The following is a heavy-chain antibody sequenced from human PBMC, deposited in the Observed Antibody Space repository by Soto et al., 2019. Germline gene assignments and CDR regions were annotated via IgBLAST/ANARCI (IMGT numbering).Heavy chain of an antibody. J-gene: IGHJ6*02. CDR2: MNPNSGNT. D-gene: IGHD3-22*01. Sequence: QVQLVQSGAEVRKPGASAKVSCKASGYTFTTYDINWVRQATGQGLEWMGWMNPNSGNTVYAQKFQGRVTMTRNTSSNTASMKQCRLMSAETPVNYCTRYHYYYCMDVWGQGTTVTVSS. CDR3: TRYHYYYCMDV. V-gene: IGHV1-8*01. CDR1: GYTFTTYD.